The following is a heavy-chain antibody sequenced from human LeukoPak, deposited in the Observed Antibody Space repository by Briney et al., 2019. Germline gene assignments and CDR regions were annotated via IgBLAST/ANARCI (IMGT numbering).Heavy chain of an antibody. J-gene: IGHJ4*02. V-gene: IGHV4-34*01. D-gene: IGHD6-19*01. CDR3: ARGRGYSSGWYRFDY. CDR2: INHSGST. CDR1: GGSFSGYY. Sequence: SETLSLTCAVYGGSFSGYYWSWIRQPPGKXLEWIGEINHSGSTNYNPSLKSRVTISVDTSKNQFSLKLSSVTAADTAVYYCARGRGYSSGWYRFDYWGQGTLVTVSS.